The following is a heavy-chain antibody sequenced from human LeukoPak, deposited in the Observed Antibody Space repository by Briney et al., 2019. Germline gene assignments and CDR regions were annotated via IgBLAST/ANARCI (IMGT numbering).Heavy chain of an antibody. D-gene: IGHD6-19*01. V-gene: IGHV4-59*01. CDR3: ARDRDSSGWFDY. J-gene: IGHJ4*02. Sequence: SETLSLTCTVSGGSISGFYWGWIRQPPGKGLEWIGFIYYSGSANYNPSLKSRVTMSVDMSKNHFSLKLSSVTAADTAFYYCARDRDSSGWFDYWGQGTLVTVSS. CDR1: GGSISGFY. CDR2: IYYSGSA.